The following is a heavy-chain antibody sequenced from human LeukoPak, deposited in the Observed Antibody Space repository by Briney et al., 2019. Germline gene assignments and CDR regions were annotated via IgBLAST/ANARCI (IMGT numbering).Heavy chain of an antibody. V-gene: IGHV4-4*07. D-gene: IGHD1-26*01. CDR2: VYTSGST. Sequence: SETLSLTCTVSGVSISSYYRSWIRQPAGKGLEWIGRVYTSGSTNYNPSLKSRVTMSVDTSKNQFSLKLSSVTAADTAVYYCARDRLELLTFDYWGQGTLVTVSS. J-gene: IGHJ4*02. CDR1: GVSISSYY. CDR3: ARDRLELLTFDY.